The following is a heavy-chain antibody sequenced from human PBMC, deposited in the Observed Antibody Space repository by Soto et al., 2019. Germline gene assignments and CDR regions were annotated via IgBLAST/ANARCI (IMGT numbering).Heavy chain of an antibody. CDR1: GYTFTSYY. CDR2: INPSGGST. J-gene: IGHJ3*02. V-gene: IGHV1-46*03. D-gene: IGHD2-2*01. CDR3: ARDRIVVVPAASDRDAFDI. Sequence: ASVKVSCKASGYTFTSYYMHWVRQAPGQGLEWMGIINPSGGSTSYAQKLQGRVTMTRDTSTSTVYMELSSLRSEDTAVYYCARDRIVVVPAASDRDAFDIWGQGTMVTVSS.